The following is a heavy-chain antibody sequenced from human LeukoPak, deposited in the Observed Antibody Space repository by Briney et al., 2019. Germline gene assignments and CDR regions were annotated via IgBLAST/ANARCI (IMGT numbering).Heavy chain of an antibody. CDR3: ATVFRTSGLDY. V-gene: IGHV1-2*02. Sequence: GASVKVSCNASGYTFTGYYMHWVRQTPGQGLEYMGWINPTSGGTNYTQNFQGRVTMTRDTSITTAYMELGRLRSDDTAIYYCATVFRTSGLDYWGQGTLVKVPS. CDR2: INPTSGGT. J-gene: IGHJ4*02. CDR1: GYTFTGYY. D-gene: IGHD3-10*01.